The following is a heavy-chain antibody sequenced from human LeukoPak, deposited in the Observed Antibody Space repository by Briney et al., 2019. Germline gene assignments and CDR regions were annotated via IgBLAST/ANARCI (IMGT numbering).Heavy chain of an antibody. Sequence: SETLSLTCTVSGGSISSSSYYWGWIRQPPGTGLEWIGSIYYSGSTYYNPSLKSRVTISVDTSKNQFSLKLSSVTAADTAVYYCARGAGPRPFDYWGQGTLVTVSS. CDR2: IYYSGST. J-gene: IGHJ4*02. CDR3: ARGAGPRPFDY. D-gene: IGHD3-10*01. V-gene: IGHV4-39*07. CDR1: GGSISSSSYY.